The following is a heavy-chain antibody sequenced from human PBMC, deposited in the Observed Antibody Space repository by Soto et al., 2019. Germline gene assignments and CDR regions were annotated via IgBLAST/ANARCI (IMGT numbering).Heavy chain of an antibody. V-gene: IGHV3-48*03. J-gene: IGHJ3*02. D-gene: IGHD3-10*01. CDR1: GVTFSSYE. Sequence: EVQLVESGGGLVQPGGSMKVSCAASGVTFSSYEVNWVRQAPGKGLEWVSSISGSVASKDYAESVKGRFTISRDNAQNSVDLQMNSLRAEDTAIYYGTLLWFGEFHVETFDIWGQGTMVTVSS. CDR3: TLLWFGEFHVETFDI. CDR2: ISGSVASK.